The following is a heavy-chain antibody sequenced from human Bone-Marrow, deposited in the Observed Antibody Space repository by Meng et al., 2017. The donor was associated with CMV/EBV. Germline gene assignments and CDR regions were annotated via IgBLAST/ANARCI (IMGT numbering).Heavy chain of an antibody. D-gene: IGHD6-13*01. V-gene: IGHV1-2*02. CDR3: ARSTWYDYFDP. J-gene: IGHJ5*02. CDR2: VSPNTGAT. Sequence: ASVKVSCKASGPTFTGYYLHWVRQAPGQGLQWLGWVSPNTGATQYAENFQGRVTFSRDTSTTTAYMELASLTSDDPAVYYCARSTWYDYFDPWGQGTLVTVSS. CDR1: GPTFTGYY.